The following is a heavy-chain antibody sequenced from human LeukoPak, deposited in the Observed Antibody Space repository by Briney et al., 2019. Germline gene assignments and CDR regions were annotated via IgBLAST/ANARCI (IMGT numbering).Heavy chain of an antibody. CDR1: GFTFSSYS. J-gene: IGHJ3*02. CDR2: ISYAGSNK. CDR3: ARGQHRVTYSDDAFDI. Sequence: PGGSLRLSCAASGFTFSSYSMNWVRQAPGKGLEWVAVISYAGSNKFYADSVRGRVTISRDNSKNTLYLQMNNLKTEDTAVYYCARGQHRVTYSDDAFDIWGQGTMVTVSS. D-gene: IGHD4-11*01. V-gene: IGHV3-30*03.